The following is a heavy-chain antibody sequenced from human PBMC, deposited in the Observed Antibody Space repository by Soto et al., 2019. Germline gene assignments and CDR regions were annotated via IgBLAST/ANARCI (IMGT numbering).Heavy chain of an antibody. Sequence: SATKSLTCTVSGVSIINYYWTWIRQQKGERLEWIGAIYYTGSTTYNPSLRSRVTISVDTSKNQFSLKLSSVTAADTAVYYCARRSGYYDSSGYPVGAFDIWVQGTMVTVSS. J-gene: IGHJ3*02. CDR3: ARRSGYYDSSGYPVGAFDI. D-gene: IGHD3-22*01. V-gene: IGHV4-59*01. CDR2: IYYTGST. CDR1: GVSIINYY.